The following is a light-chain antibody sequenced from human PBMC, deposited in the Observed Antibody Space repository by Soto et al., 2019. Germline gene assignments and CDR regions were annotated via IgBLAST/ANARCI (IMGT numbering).Light chain of an antibody. CDR2: DVS. Sequence: QSALTQPRSVSGSPGQSVTISCTGTSSDVGGYNYVSWYQHHPGKAPKVMIYDVSKRPSGVPDRFSGSKSGNTASLTISGLQAEDEADYHCCSYAGSHIVIFGGGTQLTVL. CDR1: SSDVGGYNY. J-gene: IGLJ2*01. V-gene: IGLV2-11*01. CDR3: CSYAGSHIVI.